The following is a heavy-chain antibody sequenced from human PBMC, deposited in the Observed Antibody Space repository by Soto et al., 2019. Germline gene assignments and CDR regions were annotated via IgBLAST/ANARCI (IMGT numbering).Heavy chain of an antibody. CDR2: IYHSGST. CDR3: ARQLMIESGPFFDY. J-gene: IGHJ4*02. Sequence: QLQLQESGSGLVKPSQTLSLTCAVSGGSISSGGYSWSWIRQPPGKGLEWIGYIYHSGSTYYNPSLKSRVTISVDRSKSQFSLKLSSVTAADTAVYYCARQLMIESGPFFDYWGQGTLVTVSS. V-gene: IGHV4-30-2*01. CDR1: GGSISSGGYS. D-gene: IGHD3-22*01.